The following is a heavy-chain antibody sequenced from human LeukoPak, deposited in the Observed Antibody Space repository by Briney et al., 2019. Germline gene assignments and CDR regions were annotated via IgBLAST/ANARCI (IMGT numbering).Heavy chain of an antibody. V-gene: IGHV3-53*01. D-gene: IGHD3-22*01. J-gene: IGHJ4*02. Sequence: GGSLRLSCAASGFSVGAHYMSWVRLAPGKGLEWVSVLYSGGTTYYADSVKGRFTISRDNMKNTLFLQMNSLRVEDTAVYYCAKDSGSGVTMSIWGQWGQGTLVTVSS. CDR2: LYSGGTT. CDR3: AKDSGSGVTMSIWGQ. CDR1: GFSVGAHY.